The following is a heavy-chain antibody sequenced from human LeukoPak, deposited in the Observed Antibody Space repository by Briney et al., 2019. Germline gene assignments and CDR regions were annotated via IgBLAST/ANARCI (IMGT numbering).Heavy chain of an antibody. CDR3: AGSYSGSYTAAAFDY. D-gene: IGHD1-26*01. J-gene: IGHJ4*02. CDR2: IIPIFGTA. CDR1: GGTFSSYA. Sequence: ASVKVSCKASGGTFSSYAISWVRQAPGQGLEWMGGIIPIFGTANYAQKFQGRVTITADESTSTAYMELSSLRSEDTAVYYCAGSYSGSYTAAAFDYWGQGTLVTVSS. V-gene: IGHV1-69*13.